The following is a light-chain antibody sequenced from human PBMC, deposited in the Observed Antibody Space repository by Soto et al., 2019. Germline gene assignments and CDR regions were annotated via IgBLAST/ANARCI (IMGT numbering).Light chain of an antibody. CDR3: NSYTSKSPGL. CDR2: EVS. V-gene: IGLV2-14*01. CDR1: SSDVGGYNY. Sequence: QSALTQPASVSVSPGQSITISCTGTSSDVGGYNYVSWYQQHPGKAPKLIIYEVSNRPSGVSNRFSGSKSGNTASLTISGLQAEDEADYYCNSYTSKSPGLFGTGTQLPVL. J-gene: IGLJ1*01.